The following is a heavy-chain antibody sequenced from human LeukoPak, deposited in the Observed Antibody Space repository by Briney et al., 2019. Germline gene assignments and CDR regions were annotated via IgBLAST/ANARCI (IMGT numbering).Heavy chain of an antibody. CDR3: ARGQWLPVFDF. CDR1: GGSISSGSYY. Sequence: PSQTLSLTCTVSGGSISSGSYYWTWIRQPAGKGLEWIGRIYTSGSTNYNPSLKSRVTISVDTSKNHFSLKLSSVTAADTAVYYCARGQWLPVFDFWGQGTLVTVSS. CDR2: IYTSGST. D-gene: IGHD3-22*01. V-gene: IGHV4-61*02. J-gene: IGHJ4*02.